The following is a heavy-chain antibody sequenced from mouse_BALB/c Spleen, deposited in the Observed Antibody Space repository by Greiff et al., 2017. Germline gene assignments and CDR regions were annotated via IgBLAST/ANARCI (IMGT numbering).Heavy chain of an antibody. J-gene: IGHJ3*01. Sequence: QVQLQQPGAELVKPGASVKISCKATGYTFSSYWIEWVKQRPGHGLEWIGEILPGSGSTNYNEKFKGKATFTADTSSNTAYMQLSSLTSEDSAVYYCARLGFAYWGQGTLVTVSA. V-gene: IGHV1-9*01. CDR3: ARLGFAY. CDR1: GYTFSSYW. CDR2: ILPGSGST.